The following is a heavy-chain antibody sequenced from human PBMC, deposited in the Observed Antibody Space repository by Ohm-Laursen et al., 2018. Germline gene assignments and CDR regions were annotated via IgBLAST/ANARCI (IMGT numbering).Heavy chain of an antibody. J-gene: IGHJ4*02. CDR3: AKHRSATWVHKRFDY. CDR1: GFTFSNYG. Sequence: SLRLSCSASGFTFSNYGMNWVRQAPGKGLEWVSSINDSGGDTYYADSVKGRFTISRDNSKNTLYLQTNSLRADDTAVYYCAKHRSATWVHKRFDYWGQGTPVTVSS. D-gene: IGHD5-12*01. V-gene: IGHV3-23*01. CDR2: INDSGGDT.